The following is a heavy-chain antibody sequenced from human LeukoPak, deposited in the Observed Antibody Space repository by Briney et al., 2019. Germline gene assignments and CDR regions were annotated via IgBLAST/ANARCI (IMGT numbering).Heavy chain of an antibody. CDR1: GYAFTSYG. CDR2: ISAYNGNT. V-gene: IGHV1-18*01. Sequence: ASVKVSCKASGYAFTSYGISWVRQAPGQGLEWMGWISAYNGNTNYAQKLQGRVTMTTDTSTSTAYMELRSLRSDDTAVYYCARVGGLRYFDWLLFADYWGQGTLVTVSS. J-gene: IGHJ4*02. D-gene: IGHD3-9*01. CDR3: ARVGGLRYFDWLLFADY.